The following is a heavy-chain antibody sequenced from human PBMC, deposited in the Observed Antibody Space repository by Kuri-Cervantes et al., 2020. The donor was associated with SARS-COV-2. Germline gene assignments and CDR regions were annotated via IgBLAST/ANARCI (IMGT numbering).Heavy chain of an antibody. J-gene: IGHJ1*01. CDR3: ARGNKYLQH. D-gene: IGHD1/OR15-1a*01. Sequence: GGSLRLSCAASGFTFRSYWMSWVRQAPGKGLEWVANIKPDGSEKNYVDSVKGRFTISKDNAKNSLYLQMNSLRAEDTAVYYCARGNKYLQHWGQGTLVTVSS. CDR1: GFTFRSYW. V-gene: IGHV3-7*01. CDR2: IKPDGSEK.